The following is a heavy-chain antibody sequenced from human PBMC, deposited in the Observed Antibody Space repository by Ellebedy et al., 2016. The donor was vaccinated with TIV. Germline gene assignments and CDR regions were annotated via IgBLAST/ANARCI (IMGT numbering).Heavy chain of an antibody. CDR1: GFTFSSYP. V-gene: IGHV3-30-3*01. Sequence: PGGSLRLSCTVSGFTFSSYPIHWVRLAPGKGLEWVTLISYDGTTKYNADSVKGRFTISRDNSKNTLYLQMNSLRAEDTAVYYCARVEVGRSGPSYGMDVWGQGTSVTVSS. J-gene: IGHJ6*02. CDR3: ARVEVGRSGPSYGMDV. D-gene: IGHD6-19*01. CDR2: ISYDGTTK.